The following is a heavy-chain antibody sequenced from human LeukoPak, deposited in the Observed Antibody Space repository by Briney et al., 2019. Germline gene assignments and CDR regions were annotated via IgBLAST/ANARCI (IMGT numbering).Heavy chain of an antibody. CDR3: ARDDGSGSYYLYYYYGMDV. V-gene: IGHV3-23*01. D-gene: IGHD3-10*01. Sequence: GGSLRLSCAASGFTFNNYAMTWVRQAPGKGLEWVSAVSGRGDATYYADSVKGRFTISRDNAKNSLYLQMNSLRDEDTAVYYCARDDGSGSYYLYYYYGMDVWGQGTTVTVSS. CDR2: VSGRGDAT. CDR1: GFTFNNYA. J-gene: IGHJ6*02.